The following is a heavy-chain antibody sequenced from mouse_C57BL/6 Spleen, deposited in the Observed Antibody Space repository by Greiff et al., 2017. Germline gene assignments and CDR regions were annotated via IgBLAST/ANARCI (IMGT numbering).Heavy chain of an antibody. CDR2: INPSSGGT. D-gene: IGHD2-4*01. V-gene: IGHV1-53*01. CDR3: ARSLYDYDEVDY. J-gene: IGHJ2*01. CDR1: GYTFTSYW. Sequence: VQLQQPGAELVKPGASVKLSCKASGYTFTSYWMHWVKQRPGQGLEWIGNINPSSGGTNYNEKFKSKATLTVDKSSSTAYMQLSSLTSADSAVYYCARSLYDYDEVDYWGQGTTLTVSS.